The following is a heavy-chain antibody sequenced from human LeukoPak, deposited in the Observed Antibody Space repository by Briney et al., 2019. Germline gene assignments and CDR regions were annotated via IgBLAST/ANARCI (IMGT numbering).Heavy chain of an antibody. CDR2: IIPIFGTA. V-gene: IGHV1-69*13. Sequence: SVKVSCKASGGTFSSYAISWVRQAPGQGLEWMGGIIPIFGTANYAQKFQGRVTITADESTSTAYMELSSLRSEDTAVYYCARGPRNYYDSSGYYSNWFDPWGQGTLVTVSS. J-gene: IGHJ5*02. D-gene: IGHD3-22*01. CDR1: GGTFSSYA. CDR3: ARGPRNYYDSSGYYSNWFDP.